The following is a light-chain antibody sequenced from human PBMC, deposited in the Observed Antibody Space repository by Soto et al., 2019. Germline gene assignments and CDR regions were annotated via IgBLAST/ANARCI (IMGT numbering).Light chain of an antibody. J-gene: IGKJ4*01. CDR2: AAS. V-gene: IGKV1-5*01. Sequence: DIQMTQSPSTLSAFVGGRVTITCRASQSIGTSVAWYQQKPGKAPKVLIYAASSLESGAPSRFSGSGSGTVFTLSINSLQPDDFATYYCQQYKSDSFFGGGTKVDIK. CDR3: QQYKSDSF. CDR1: QSIGTS.